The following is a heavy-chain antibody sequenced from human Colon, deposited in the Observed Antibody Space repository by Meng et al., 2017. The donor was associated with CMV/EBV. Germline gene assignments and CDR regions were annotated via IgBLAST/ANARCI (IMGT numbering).Heavy chain of an antibody. J-gene: IGHJ6*02. CDR2: IKFDGSDT. Sequence: GESLKISCAASGFTVSSNYMSWVRQAPGKGLEWVANIKFDGSDTNYVDSVKGRFTISRDNAKNTLYLQMNNLRAEDTAVYYCARRAPVTFDYYYGLDVWGQGTTVTVSS. CDR1: GFTVSSNY. CDR3: ARRAPVTFDYYYGLDV. V-gene: IGHV3-7*01. D-gene: IGHD2/OR15-2a*01.